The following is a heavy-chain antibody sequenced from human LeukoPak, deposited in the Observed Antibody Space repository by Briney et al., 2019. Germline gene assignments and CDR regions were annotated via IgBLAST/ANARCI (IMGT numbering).Heavy chain of an antibody. J-gene: IGHJ4*02. D-gene: IGHD3-10*01. CDR1: GFTFSSYW. CDR3: ARPYYYGSGSLYYFDY. V-gene: IGHV3-74*01. CDR2: IDSDGSST. Sequence: GGSLRLSCAASGFTFSSYWVHWVRQAPGKGLVWVSRIDSDGSSTSYADSVKGRFTISRDNAKNTLYLQMNSLRAEDTAVYYCARPYYYGSGSLYYFDYWGQGTLVTVSS.